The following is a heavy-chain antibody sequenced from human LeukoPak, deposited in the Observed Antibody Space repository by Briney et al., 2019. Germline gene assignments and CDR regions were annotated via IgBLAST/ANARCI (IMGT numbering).Heavy chain of an antibody. CDR2: IYTSGST. V-gene: IGHV4-4*07. CDR1: GYSISSGYY. J-gene: IGHJ4*02. Sequence: SETLSLTCTVSGYSISSGYYWSWIRQPAGKGLEWIGRIYTSGSTNYNPSLKSRVTMSVDTSKNQFSLKLSSVTAADTAVYYCAREYYHGSGNYFDYWGQGTLVTVSS. D-gene: IGHD3-10*01. CDR3: AREYYHGSGNYFDY.